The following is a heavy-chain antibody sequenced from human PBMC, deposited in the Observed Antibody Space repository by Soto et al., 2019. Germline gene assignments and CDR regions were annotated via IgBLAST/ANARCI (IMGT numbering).Heavy chain of an antibody. V-gene: IGHV3-66*01. CDR2: IYSGGST. D-gene: IGHD4-17*01. J-gene: IGHJ6*03. CDR1: GFTVSSNY. Sequence: EVQLVESGGGLVQPGGSLRLSCAASGFTVSSNYMSWVRQAPGKALEWVSVIYSGGSTYYADSVKGRFTISRDNSKTTLYLQMTRIRAEDTAVYYCARDSEDGDYRNYYYMDVGGKGTTVTVSS. CDR3: ARDSEDGDYRNYYYMDV.